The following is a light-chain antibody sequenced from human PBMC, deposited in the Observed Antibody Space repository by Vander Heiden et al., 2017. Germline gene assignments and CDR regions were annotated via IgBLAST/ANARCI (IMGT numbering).Light chain of an antibody. CDR2: EVF. V-gene: IGLV2-11*01. Sequence: QSALTQPRAVSGSLGPSVTISCTGTSSDVGSSDNHVSWYQQHTGKVPTLLVHEVFERPSEVPNRFSASQSDNTASPAISGLQADDEADYYCCSFAGTIAGLFGGATQLTVL. CDR3: CSFAGTIAGL. CDR1: SSDVGSSDNH. J-gene: IGLJ3*02.